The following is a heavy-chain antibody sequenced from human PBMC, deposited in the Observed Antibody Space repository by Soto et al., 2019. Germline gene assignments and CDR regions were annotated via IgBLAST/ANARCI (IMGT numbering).Heavy chain of an antibody. CDR1: GFTFSNAW. J-gene: IGHJ6*02. D-gene: IGHD5-12*01. CDR3: TTDPPKYSGYDLYYYYYGMDV. Sequence: GGSLRLSCAASGFTFSNAWMNWVRQAPGKGLEWVGRIKSKTDGGTTDYASPVKGRFTISRDDSKNTLYLQMNSLKTEDTAVYYCTTDPPKYSGYDLYYYYYGMDVWGQGTTVTVSS. CDR2: IKSKTDGGTT. V-gene: IGHV3-15*07.